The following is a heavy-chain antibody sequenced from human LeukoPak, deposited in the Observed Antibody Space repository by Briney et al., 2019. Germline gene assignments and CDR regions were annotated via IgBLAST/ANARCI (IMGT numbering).Heavy chain of an antibody. J-gene: IGHJ5*02. V-gene: IGHV4-34*01. CDR3: ARRIAARPRGYWFDP. CDR1: GGSFSGYY. D-gene: IGHD6-6*01. Sequence: PSETLSLTCAVYGGSFSGYYWSWIRQPPGKGLECIGEINHSGSTNYNPSLKSRVTISVDTSKNQFSLKVSSVTAADTAVYYCARRIAARPRGYWFDPWGQGTLVTVSS. CDR2: INHSGST.